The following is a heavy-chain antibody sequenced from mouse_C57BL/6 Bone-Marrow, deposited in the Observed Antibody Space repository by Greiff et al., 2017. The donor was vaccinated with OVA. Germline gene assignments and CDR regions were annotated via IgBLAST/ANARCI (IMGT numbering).Heavy chain of an antibody. V-gene: IGHV1-59*01. D-gene: IGHD1-1*01. J-gene: IGHJ4*01. Sequence: VQLQQPGAELVRPGTSVKLSCKASGYTFTSYWMHWVKQRPGQGLEWIGVIDPSDSYTNYNQKFKGKATLTVDTSSSTAYMQLSSLTSEDSAVYYCAREGRSSWGAMDYWGQGTSVTVSS. CDR3: AREGRSSWGAMDY. CDR2: IDPSDSYT. CDR1: GYTFTSYW.